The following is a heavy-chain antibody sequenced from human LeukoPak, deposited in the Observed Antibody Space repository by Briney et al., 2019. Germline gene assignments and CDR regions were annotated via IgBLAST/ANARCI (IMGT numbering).Heavy chain of an antibody. CDR2: IYPGDSDT. Sequence: GACLTTFRNVSAYSVTSYWSGCVRQRRGEGLEWLRIIYPGDSDTRYSPSFQGQVTISADKSISTAYLQWSSLKASDTAMYYCATSRRDYYDSSGYYLYYWGQGTLVTVSS. CDR3: ATSRRDYYDSSGYYLYY. V-gene: IGHV5-51*01. CDR1: AYSVTSYW. D-gene: IGHD3-22*01. J-gene: IGHJ4*02.